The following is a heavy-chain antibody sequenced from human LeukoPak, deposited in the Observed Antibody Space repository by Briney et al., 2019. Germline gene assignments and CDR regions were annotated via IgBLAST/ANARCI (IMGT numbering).Heavy chain of an antibody. CDR3: AKGLADYDILTGSDN. D-gene: IGHD3-9*01. CDR2: ISGSGGST. Sequence: EGVXSISGSGGSTFYADSVQGRFTISRDNSKNTLSLQMNSLRAEDTAVYYCAKGLADYDILTGSDNWGQGTVVXV. V-gene: IGHV3-23*01. J-gene: IGHJ4*02.